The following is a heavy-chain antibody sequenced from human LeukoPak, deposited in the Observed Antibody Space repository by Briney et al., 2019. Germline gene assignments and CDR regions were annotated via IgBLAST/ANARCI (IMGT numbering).Heavy chain of an antibody. Sequence: GGSLRLSCAASGFTFSSYAMSWVRQAPGKGLEWVSAISGSGGSTYYADSVKGRFTISRDNSKNTLYLQMNSLRAEDTAVYYCAKDRLVVSLTPDTGDAFDIWGQGAMVTVSS. CDR1: GFTFSSYA. V-gene: IGHV3-23*01. CDR3: AKDRLVVSLTPDTGDAFDI. CDR2: ISGSGGST. J-gene: IGHJ3*02. D-gene: IGHD2-15*01.